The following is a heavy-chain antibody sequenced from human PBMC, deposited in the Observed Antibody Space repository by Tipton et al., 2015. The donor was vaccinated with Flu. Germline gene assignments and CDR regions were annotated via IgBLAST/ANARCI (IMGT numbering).Heavy chain of an antibody. CDR2: IYPGDSDT. J-gene: IGHJ4*02. CDR3: VRTPRDPYSSSIDY. CDR1: GYNFTKYW. Sequence: QLVQSGAEVKKPGESLKISCKASGYNFTKYWIAWVRQMPGKGLEWMGIIYPGDSDTRYSPSFQGQVTISADKSISTAYLQWSSLKASDTAMYYCVRTPRDPYSSSIDYWGQGTLVTVSS. D-gene: IGHD6-6*01. V-gene: IGHV5-51*01.